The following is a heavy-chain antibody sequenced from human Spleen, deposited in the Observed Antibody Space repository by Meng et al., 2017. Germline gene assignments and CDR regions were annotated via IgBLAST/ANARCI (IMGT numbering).Heavy chain of an antibody. Sequence: QLVESGAEVKKPGSSVKVSCKASGATFSSYTINWVRLAPGQGLEWMGRIIPILGITNYAQKFQGRSTITAEKSTSTIDMDLSSLRSEDTAIYYCSRGTSLGSQDFWGQGTLVTVSS. J-gene: IGHJ4*02. CDR3: SRGTSLGSQDF. D-gene: IGHD3-16*01. CDR1: GATFSSYT. CDR2: IIPILGIT. V-gene: IGHV1-69*02.